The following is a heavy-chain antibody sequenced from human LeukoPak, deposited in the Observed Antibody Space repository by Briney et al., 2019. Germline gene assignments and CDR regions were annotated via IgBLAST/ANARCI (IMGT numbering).Heavy chain of an antibody. D-gene: IGHD5-24*01. CDR1: GGSMNSADYY. CDR3: ARDLGADGFNVRNWIGP. V-gene: IGHV4-31*03. CDR2: IYYSGSR. J-gene: IGHJ5*02. Sequence: SETLSLTCTVSGGSMNSADYYWSWIRQHPGKGLGWIGYIYYSGSRYYNPSLKSRVSISIDTSKNQFSLNLSSVTAADTAVYYCARDLGADGFNVRNWIGPWGQGTLVTVSS.